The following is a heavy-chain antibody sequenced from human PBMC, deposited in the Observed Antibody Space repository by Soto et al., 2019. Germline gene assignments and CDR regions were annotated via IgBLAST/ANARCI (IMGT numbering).Heavy chain of an antibody. Sequence: GGSLKISCKGSGYSFTSYWIGWVRQMPGKGLEWMGIIYPGDSDTRYSPSFQGQVTISADKSISTAYPQWSSLKASDTAMYYCSRHLGHDSSGFNDYWGQGTLVTVSS. D-gene: IGHD3-22*01. CDR3: SRHLGHDSSGFNDY. V-gene: IGHV5-51*01. CDR2: IYPGDSDT. CDR1: GYSFTSYW. J-gene: IGHJ4*02.